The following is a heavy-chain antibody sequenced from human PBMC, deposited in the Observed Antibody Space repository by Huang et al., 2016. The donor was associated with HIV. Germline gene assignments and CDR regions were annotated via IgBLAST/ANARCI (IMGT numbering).Heavy chain of an antibody. D-gene: IGHD6-13*01. CDR1: GFDFGSYA. V-gene: IGHV3-30-3*01. Sequence: QVQLGESGGGVVQPEKSLRLSCAASGFDFGSYAMNWVRQATGKGPQGVAVISNDGNNMYYSDSVKGRFIISRDKSKNTLYLQMNSLRGEDTAIYYCARGGILGTSWYRPFDYWGQGTLVTVSS. J-gene: IGHJ4*02. CDR3: ARGGILGTSWYRPFDY. CDR2: ISNDGNNM.